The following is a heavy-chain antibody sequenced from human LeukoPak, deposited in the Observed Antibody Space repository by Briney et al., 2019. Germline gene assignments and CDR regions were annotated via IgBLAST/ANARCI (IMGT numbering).Heavy chain of an antibody. CDR1: GFTFSSYG. CDR3: AKDRFCSGGTCYPPSWFDP. J-gene: IGHJ5*02. Sequence: PGGSLRLSCAASGFTFSSYGMHWVRQAPGKGLEWVAFILYDGSNKYYADSVKGRFTISRDNSKNTLYLQMNSLRAEDTAVYYCAKDRFCSGGTCYPPSWFDPWGQGTLVTVSS. V-gene: IGHV3-30*02. D-gene: IGHD2-15*01. CDR2: ILYDGSNK.